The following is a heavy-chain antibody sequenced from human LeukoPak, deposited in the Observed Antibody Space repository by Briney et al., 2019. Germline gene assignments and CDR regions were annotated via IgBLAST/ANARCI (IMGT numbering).Heavy chain of an antibody. CDR2: ISAYNGNT. V-gene: IGHV1-18*01. D-gene: IGHD3-22*01. CDR1: GYTFTSYG. CDR3: ARDENYYDSSGYNTGGY. Sequence: VASVKVSCKASGYTFTSYGISWVRQAPGQGLEWMGWISAYNGNTNYAQKLQGRVTMTTDTSTSTAYMGLRSLRSDDTAVYYCARDENYYDSSGYNTGGYWGQGTLVTVSS. J-gene: IGHJ4*02.